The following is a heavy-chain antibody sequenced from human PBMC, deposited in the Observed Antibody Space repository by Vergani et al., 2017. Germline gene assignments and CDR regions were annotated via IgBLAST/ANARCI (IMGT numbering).Heavy chain of an antibody. V-gene: IGHV4-39*02. CDR3: AREWRFLEYYFDY. D-gene: IGHD3-3*01. CDR2: IYYSGST. Sequence: QLQLQESGPGLVKPSETLSLTCTVSGGSISSSSYYWGWIRQPPGKGLEWIGSIYYSGSTYYNPSLKSRVTISVDTSKNQFSLKLSSVTAADTAVYYCAREWRFLEYYFDYWGQGTLVTVSS. CDR1: GGSISSSSYY. J-gene: IGHJ4*02.